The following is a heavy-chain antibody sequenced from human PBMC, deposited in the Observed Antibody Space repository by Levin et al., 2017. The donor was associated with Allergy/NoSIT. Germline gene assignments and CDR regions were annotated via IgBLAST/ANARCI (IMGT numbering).Heavy chain of an antibody. Sequence: GESLKISCAASGFTFSGSAMHWVRQASGKGLEWVGRIRSKANSYATAYAASVKGRFTISRDDSKNTAYLQMNSLKTEDTAVYYCTSPQRGGNSYDYWGQGTLVTVSS. V-gene: IGHV3-73*01. CDR1: GFTFSGSA. CDR2: IRSKANSYAT. CDR3: TSPQRGGNSYDY. D-gene: IGHD2-15*01. J-gene: IGHJ4*02.